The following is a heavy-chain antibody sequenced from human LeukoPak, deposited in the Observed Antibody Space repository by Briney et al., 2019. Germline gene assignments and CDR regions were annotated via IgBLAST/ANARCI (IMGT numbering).Heavy chain of an antibody. CDR2: IIPIFRTT. Sequence: ASVKVSCKASGGTFSSYAISWVRQAHGQGLEWMGGIIPIFRTTNYAQKFQGRVTITADESTTTAYMELSSLKYDDTAVYYCATNILVRDIINWFDPWGQGTLVTVSS. CDR1: GGTFSSYA. CDR3: ATNILVRDIINWFDP. D-gene: IGHD3-10*01. J-gene: IGHJ5*02. V-gene: IGHV1-69*13.